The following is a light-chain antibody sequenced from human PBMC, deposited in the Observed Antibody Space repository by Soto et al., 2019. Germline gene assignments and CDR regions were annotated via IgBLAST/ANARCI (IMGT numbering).Light chain of an antibody. Sequence: DIPMTQSPSTLSASVGDRVTITCRASQSISNWLAWYQQKLGKAPKLLIYKASSLESGVPSRFSGSGSGTEFTLTISSLQPDDFATYYCQQYSGYPWTFGQGTKVEIK. J-gene: IGKJ1*01. CDR2: KAS. V-gene: IGKV1-5*03. CDR1: QSISNW. CDR3: QQYSGYPWT.